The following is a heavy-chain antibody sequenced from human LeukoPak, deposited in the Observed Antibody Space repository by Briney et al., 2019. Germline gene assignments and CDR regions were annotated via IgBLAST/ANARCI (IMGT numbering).Heavy chain of an antibody. V-gene: IGHV4-31*01. J-gene: IGHJ4*01. CDR1: GGSMTIGCLY. D-gene: IGHD2-2*01. CDR3: ARSRYCTVTSCASFDY. CDR2: IYYSGGT. Sequence: SETLSLTCTVSGGSMTIGCLYWSWIRQHAGRGREWIGYIYYSGGTYYKPSLNSLVTGSADPSKNQFSLNLSSVTAADTAVYYCARSRYCTVTSCASFDYWGQGTLVTVSS.